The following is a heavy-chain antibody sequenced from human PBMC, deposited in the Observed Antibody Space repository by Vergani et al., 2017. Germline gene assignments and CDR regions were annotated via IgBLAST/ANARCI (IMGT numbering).Heavy chain of an antibody. V-gene: IGHV3-9*01. CDR1: GFTFDDYA. CDR2: ISWNSGSI. J-gene: IGHJ6*03. D-gene: IGHD3-16*01. Sequence: EVQLVESGGGLVQPGRSLRLSCAASGFTFDDYAMHWVRQAPGKGLEWVSGISWNSGSIGYADSVKGRFTISIDNAKNSLYLQMNSLRAEDTALYYCAKGLNYYYMDVWGKGTTVTVSS. CDR3: AKGLNYYYMDV.